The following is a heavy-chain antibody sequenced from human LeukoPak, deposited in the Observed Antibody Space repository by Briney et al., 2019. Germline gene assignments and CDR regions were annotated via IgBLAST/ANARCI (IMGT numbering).Heavy chain of an antibody. CDR2: IYNSGST. Sequence: SETLSLTCTVSGGSISSGSYCWSWIRQPPGKGLEWIGYIYNSGSTNYNPSLKSRVTISVDTSKNQFSLKLSSVTAADTAVYYCARGLYTHYYGSGRPFDYWGQGTLVTVSS. V-gene: IGHV4-61*01. D-gene: IGHD3-10*01. CDR1: GGSISSGSYC. CDR3: ARGLYTHYYGSGRPFDY. J-gene: IGHJ4*02.